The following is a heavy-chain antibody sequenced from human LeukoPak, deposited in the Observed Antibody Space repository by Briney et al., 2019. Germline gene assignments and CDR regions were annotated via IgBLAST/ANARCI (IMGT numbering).Heavy chain of an antibody. Sequence: SETLSLTCTVSGGSISSSSYYWGWIRQPPGKGLEWIGSIYYSGSTYYNPSLKSRVTISVDTSRNQFSLKLSSVTAADTAVYYCARDLRIRSGYLFDAFDIWGQGTMVTVSS. J-gene: IGHJ3*02. V-gene: IGHV4-39*07. D-gene: IGHD3-22*01. CDR2: IYYSGST. CDR1: GGSISSSSYY. CDR3: ARDLRIRSGYLFDAFDI.